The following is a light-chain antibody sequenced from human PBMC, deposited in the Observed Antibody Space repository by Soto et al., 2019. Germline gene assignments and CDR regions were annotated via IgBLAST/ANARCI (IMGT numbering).Light chain of an antibody. V-gene: IGLV2-8*01. CDR3: SSNAGGNNLV. CDR2: EVS. J-gene: IGLJ2*01. CDR1: SSDVGGYNY. Sequence: QSALTQPPSASGSPGQSVTISCTGTSSDVGGYNYVSWYQQHPGKAPKLMIYEVSKRPSGVPDRFSGSKSGNTASLTVSGLQAEDEADYYCSSNAGGNNLVFGGGTQLTVL.